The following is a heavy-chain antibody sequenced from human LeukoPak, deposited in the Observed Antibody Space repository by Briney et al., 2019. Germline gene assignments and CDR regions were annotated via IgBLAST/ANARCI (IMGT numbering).Heavy chain of an antibody. V-gene: IGHV3-21*01. J-gene: IGHJ3*02. CDR1: GFTFSSYA. Sequence: PGGSLRLSCAASGFTFSSYAMSWVRQAPGKGLEWVSYADSVKGRFTISRDNAKNSLYLQMNSLRAEDTAVYYCARGCQRHSSGFFCAFDIWGQGTMVTVSS. D-gene: IGHD3-22*01. CDR3: ARGCQRHSSGFFCAFDI.